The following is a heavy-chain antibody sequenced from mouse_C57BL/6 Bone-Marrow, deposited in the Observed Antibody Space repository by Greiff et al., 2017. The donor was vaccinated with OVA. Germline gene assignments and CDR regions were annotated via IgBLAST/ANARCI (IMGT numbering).Heavy chain of an antibody. D-gene: IGHD1-1*02. CDR1: GYTFTSYG. CDR3: ASGVAWFAY. CDR2: IYPRSGNT. J-gene: IGHJ3*01. Sequence: QVQLKESGAELARPGASVKLSCKASGYTFTSYGISWVKQRTGQGLEWIGEIYPRSGNTYYNEKFKGKATLTADKSSSTAYMELRSLTSEDSAVYFCASGVAWFAYWGQGTLVTVSA. V-gene: IGHV1-81*01.